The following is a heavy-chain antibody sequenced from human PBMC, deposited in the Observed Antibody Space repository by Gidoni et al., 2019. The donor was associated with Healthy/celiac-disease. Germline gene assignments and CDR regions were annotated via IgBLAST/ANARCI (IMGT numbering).Heavy chain of an antibody. Sequence: QVQLQQWGAGLLKPSETLYLTCAVYGGSFSGYYWSWIRQPPGKGLEWIGAINHSGSTNYNPSLKSRVTISLDTSKNQFSLKLSSVTAADTAVYYCASMPPSSWGWFDPWGQGTLVTVSS. D-gene: IGHD6-13*01. CDR3: ASMPPSSWGWFDP. V-gene: IGHV4-34*01. J-gene: IGHJ5*02. CDR2: INHSGST. CDR1: GGSFSGYY.